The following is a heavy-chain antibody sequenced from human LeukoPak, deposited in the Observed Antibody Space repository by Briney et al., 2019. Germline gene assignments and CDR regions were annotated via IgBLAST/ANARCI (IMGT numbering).Heavy chain of an antibody. CDR2: IWFDGNNI. CDR3: AREGEDYGDYPEY. J-gene: IGHJ4*02. Sequence: PGGSLRLSCTASGFRFSNYGMHWVRQAPGKGLEWVSVIWFDGNNIDYADSVKGRSTISRDNSKNTLYLQMNRLRVEDTAVYYCAREGEDYGDYPEYWGQGTLVTVSS. V-gene: IGHV3-33*01. CDR1: GFRFSNYG. D-gene: IGHD4-17*01.